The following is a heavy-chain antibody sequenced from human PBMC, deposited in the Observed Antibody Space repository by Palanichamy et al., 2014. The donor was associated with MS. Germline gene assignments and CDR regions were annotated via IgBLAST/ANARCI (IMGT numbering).Heavy chain of an antibody. V-gene: IGHV3-73*01. CDR3: SSQWEILLDS. CDR2: IRSKVNSYAT. J-gene: IGHJ4*02. CDR1: GFTFSDSA. D-gene: IGHD1-26*01. Sequence: EVQLVESGGGLVQPGGSPKLSCAASGFTFSDSAMHWVRQASGKGLEWVGRIRSKVNSYATVYAASVKGRFTISRDDSRNTAYLQMNSLKTEDTAVYYCSSQWEILLDSWGQGTLVTVSS.